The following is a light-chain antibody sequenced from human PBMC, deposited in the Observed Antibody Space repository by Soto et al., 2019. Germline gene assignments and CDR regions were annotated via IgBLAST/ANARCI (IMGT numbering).Light chain of an antibody. V-gene: IGLV3-21*02. J-gene: IGLJ2*01. CDR2: DDS. CDR1: NIGSKS. CDR3: QVWDSSSDHVV. Sequence: SYELTQPPSVSVAPGQTARITCGGTNIGSKSVHWFQQKPGQAPVLVVYDDSDRPSGIPERFSGSDSGNTATLTISRVDTGDEADFYCQVWDSSSDHVVFGGGTKVTVL.